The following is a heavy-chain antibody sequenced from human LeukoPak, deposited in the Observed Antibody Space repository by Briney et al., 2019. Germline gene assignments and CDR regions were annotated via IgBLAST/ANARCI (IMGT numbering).Heavy chain of an antibody. CDR1: GFTFSSYW. CDR3: ARGGGLDV. Sequence: GGSLRLSCAASGFTFSSYWMNWARQAPGKGLEWVASIDHNGNVNYYVDSVKGRFTISRDNAKNSLYLQMSNLRAEDTAVYFCARGGGLDVRGQGATVTVSS. V-gene: IGHV3-7*03. D-gene: IGHD1-26*01. J-gene: IGHJ6*02. CDR2: IDHNGNVN.